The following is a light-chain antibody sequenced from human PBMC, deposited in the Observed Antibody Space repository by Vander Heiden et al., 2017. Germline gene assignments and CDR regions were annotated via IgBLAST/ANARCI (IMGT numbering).Light chain of an antibody. CDR3: LLSYSGARWV. V-gene: IGLV7-46*01. CDR2: YTS. J-gene: IGLJ3*02. CDR1: TAAVTSGHY. Sequence: QALVTQEPSLTVSPAGTVTLTCASSTAAVTSGHYPYWFQQKPGQAPSTLMYYTSNKHSWTPARFSGAPLCGKAALTLSCAQPEEEAEYYCLLSYSGARWVFGGGTKLTVL.